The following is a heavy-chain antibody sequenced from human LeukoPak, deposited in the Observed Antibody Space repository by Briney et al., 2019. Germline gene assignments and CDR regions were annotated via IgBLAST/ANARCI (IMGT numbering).Heavy chain of an antibody. CDR2: ISWNSGSI. CDR3: AKDISYDSSGYPGHYFDY. CDR1: GFTFDDYA. Sequence: GRSLRLSCAASGFTFDDYAMHWVRQAPGKGLEWVSGISWNSGSIGYADSVKGRFTISRDNAKNSLYLQMNSLRAEDTALYYCAKDISYDSSGYPGHYFDYWGQGTLVTVSS. D-gene: IGHD3-22*01. V-gene: IGHV3-9*01. J-gene: IGHJ4*02.